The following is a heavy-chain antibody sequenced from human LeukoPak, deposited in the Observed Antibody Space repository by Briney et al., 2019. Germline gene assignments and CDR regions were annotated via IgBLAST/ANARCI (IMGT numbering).Heavy chain of an antibody. CDR1: GLTFSTYW. CDR3: AREARVGGALQY. V-gene: IGHV3-74*03. D-gene: IGHD1-26*01. J-gene: IGHJ4*02. Sequence: GGSLRLSCAASGLTFSTYWMHWVRQAPGKGLAWVARINPDGSIRTYANSVQGRVTISRDTAKDTLFLQMNGLRAEDTAVYYCAREARVGGALQYWGQGTPVTVSS. CDR2: INPDGSIR.